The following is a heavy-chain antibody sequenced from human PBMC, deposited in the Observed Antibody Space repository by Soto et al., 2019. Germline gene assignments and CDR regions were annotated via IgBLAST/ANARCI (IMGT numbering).Heavy chain of an antibody. CDR1: GYTFTSYG. D-gene: IGHD6-19*01. CDR2: ISAYNGNT. V-gene: IGHV1-18*01. Sequence: ASVKVSCKASGYTFTSYGISWVRQAPGQGLEWMGWISAYNGNTNYAQKLQGRVTMTTDTSTSTAYMELRSLRSDDTAVYYCARDQSSGWSDLTQYYYGMDVWGQGTTVTVSS. CDR3: ARDQSSGWSDLTQYYYGMDV. J-gene: IGHJ6*02.